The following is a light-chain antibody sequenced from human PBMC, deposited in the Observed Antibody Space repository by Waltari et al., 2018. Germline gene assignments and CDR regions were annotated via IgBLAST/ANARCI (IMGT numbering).Light chain of an antibody. J-gene: IGLJ2*01. CDR1: SSNIGSNT. Sequence: QSVLTQPPSASGTPGQRVTISCSGSSSNIGSNTVTWYQQLPGTAPKLLIYSNNQRPSGVPDRFSGSKYGTSASLAISGLQSEDEADYYCAAWDDSLNVLFGGGTKLTVL. V-gene: IGLV1-44*01. CDR2: SNN. CDR3: AAWDDSLNVL.